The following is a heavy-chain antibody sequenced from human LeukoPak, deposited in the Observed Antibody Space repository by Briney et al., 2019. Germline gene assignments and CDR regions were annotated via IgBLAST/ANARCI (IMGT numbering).Heavy chain of an antibody. V-gene: IGHV4-30-4*01. J-gene: IGHJ4*02. CDR2: IYYSGST. Sequence: SETLSLTCTVSGGSISSGDYYWSWIRQPPGKGLEWIGYIYYSGSTYYNPSLKSRVTISVDTSKNQFPLKLSSVTAADTAVYYCARGPPPGDTFDYWGQGTLVTVSS. CDR3: ARGPPPGDTFDY. D-gene: IGHD7-27*01. CDR1: GGSISSGDYY.